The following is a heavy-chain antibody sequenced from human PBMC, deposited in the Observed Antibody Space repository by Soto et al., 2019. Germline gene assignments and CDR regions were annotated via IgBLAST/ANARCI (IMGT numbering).Heavy chain of an antibody. V-gene: IGHV1-69*13. CDR2: IIPIFGTA. D-gene: IGHD3-9*01. J-gene: IGHJ4*02. Sequence: SVKVSCKASGGTFSSYAISWVRQAPGQGLEWMGGIIPIFGTANYVQKFQGRVTITADESTSTAYMELSSLRSEDTAVYYCARDIREPYYDILTGYYFDYWGQGTLVTVSS. CDR3: ARDIREPYYDILTGYYFDY. CDR1: GGTFSSYA.